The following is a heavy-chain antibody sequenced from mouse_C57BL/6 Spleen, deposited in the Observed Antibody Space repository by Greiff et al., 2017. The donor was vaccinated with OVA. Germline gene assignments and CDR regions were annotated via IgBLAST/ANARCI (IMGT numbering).Heavy chain of an antibody. D-gene: IGHD2-2*01. CDR1: GFTFSSYA. V-gene: IGHV5-4*01. J-gene: IGHJ1*03. Sequence: EVKVVESGGGLVKPGGSLKLSCAASGFTFSSYAMSWVRQTPEKRLEWVATISDGGSYTYYPDNVKGRFTLSRDNAKNNLYLQMSHLKSEDTAMYYCARDFWLRYFDVWGTGTTVTVSS. CDR2: ISDGGSYT. CDR3: ARDFWLRYFDV.